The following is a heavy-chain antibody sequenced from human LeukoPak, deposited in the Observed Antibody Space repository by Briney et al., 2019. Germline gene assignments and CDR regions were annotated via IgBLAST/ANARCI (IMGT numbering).Heavy chain of an antibody. V-gene: IGHV3-74*01. Sequence: GGSLRLSCAASGFTFSRYWMHWVRQAPGKGLVWVSHIKSDGSSTSYADSVKGRFTISRDNAKNTLYLQMNSLRAEDTAVYYCARDRGYTQDSWGQGTLVTVSS. CDR1: GFTFSRYW. J-gene: IGHJ4*02. CDR3: ARDRGYTQDS. CDR2: IKSDGSST. D-gene: IGHD5-12*01.